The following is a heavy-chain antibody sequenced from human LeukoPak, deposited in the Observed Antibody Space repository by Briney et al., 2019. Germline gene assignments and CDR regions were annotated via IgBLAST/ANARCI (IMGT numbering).Heavy chain of an antibody. Sequence: GESLKISCKGSGFPFSSYPMHWVRPAPGKGLEWVAVISYDGSNKYYADSGKGRFTISRDNSKNTLYLQMNSLRAEDTALYYCAKAFGYSYARGNYGMDVWGQGTTVTVSS. J-gene: IGHJ6*02. D-gene: IGHD5-18*01. V-gene: IGHV3-30-3*02. CDR1: GFPFSSYP. CDR2: ISYDGSNK. CDR3: AKAFGYSYARGNYGMDV.